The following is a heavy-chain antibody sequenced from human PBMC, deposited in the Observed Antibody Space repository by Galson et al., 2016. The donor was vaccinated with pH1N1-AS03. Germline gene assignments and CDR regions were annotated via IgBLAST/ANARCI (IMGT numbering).Heavy chain of an antibody. CDR1: GFSLRTSGVG. J-gene: IGHJ4*02. D-gene: IGHD4-17*01. CDR2: IYWDDDK. Sequence: PALVKPTQTLTLTCTFSGFSLRTSGVGVGWIRQPPGKALEWLALIYWDDDKHYSPSLKSRLTITKDTSKNQVVLTMTNMDPVDTATYYCARSDYGDYVDYFDYWGQGTLVTVSS. V-gene: IGHV2-5*02. CDR3: ARSDYGDYVDYFDY.